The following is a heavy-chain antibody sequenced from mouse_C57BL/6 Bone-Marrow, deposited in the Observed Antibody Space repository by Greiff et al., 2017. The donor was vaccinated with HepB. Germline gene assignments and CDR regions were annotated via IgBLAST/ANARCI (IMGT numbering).Heavy chain of an antibody. CDR3: ARGGWLLWYFDV. D-gene: IGHD2-3*01. V-gene: IGHV1-64*01. J-gene: IGHJ1*03. Sequence: VKVVESGPELVKPGASVKMSCKASGYTFTSYWMHWVKQRPGQGLEWIGMIHPNSGSTNYNEKFKSKATLTVDKSSSTAYMQLSSLTSEDSAVYYCARGGWLLWYFDVWGTGTTVTVSS. CDR1: GYTFTSYW. CDR2: IHPNSGST.